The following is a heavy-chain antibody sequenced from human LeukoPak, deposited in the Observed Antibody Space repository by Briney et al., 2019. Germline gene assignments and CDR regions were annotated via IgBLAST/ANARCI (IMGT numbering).Heavy chain of an antibody. CDR3: ARGYSSSWLDY. CDR2: INPNSGGT. J-gene: IGHJ4*02. Sequence: GASVTVSCTASGYTFTAFYMHWVRQAPGQGLEWMGRINPNSGGTKYAQKFQGRVTMTTDTSINTAYLELSRLRSDDTAVYYCARGYSSSWLDYWGQRTLVTVSS. V-gene: IGHV1-2*06. D-gene: IGHD6-13*01. CDR1: GYTFTAFY.